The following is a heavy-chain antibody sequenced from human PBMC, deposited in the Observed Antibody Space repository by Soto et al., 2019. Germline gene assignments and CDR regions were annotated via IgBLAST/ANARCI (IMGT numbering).Heavy chain of an antibody. J-gene: IGHJ6*02. Sequence: QAQLVQSGAEVKKPGSSVKVSCRASGDTFRNYAINWVRQAPGQGLEWMGGIIPIFGTTKDAQKFQGRVTITADESTSTTYMELRSLTSEDTAVYYCARLKMVENYYHYGMDVWGQGTTVTVSS. CDR3: ARLKMVENYYHYGMDV. CDR1: GDTFRNYA. D-gene: IGHD2-8*01. CDR2: IIPIFGTT. V-gene: IGHV1-69*12.